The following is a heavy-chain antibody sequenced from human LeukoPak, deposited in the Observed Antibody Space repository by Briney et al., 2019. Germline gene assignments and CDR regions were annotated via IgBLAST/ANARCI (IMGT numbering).Heavy chain of an antibody. Sequence: ASVKVSCKASGYTFTSYGISWVRQAPGQGLEWMGWISAYNGNTNYAQKLQGRVTMTTDTSTSTAYMELRSLRSDDTAVYYCASESSSWYFPRYFQHWGQGTLVTVSS. J-gene: IGHJ1*01. CDR3: ASESSSWYFPRYFQH. CDR2: ISAYNGNT. D-gene: IGHD6-13*01. V-gene: IGHV1-18*01. CDR1: GYTFTSYG.